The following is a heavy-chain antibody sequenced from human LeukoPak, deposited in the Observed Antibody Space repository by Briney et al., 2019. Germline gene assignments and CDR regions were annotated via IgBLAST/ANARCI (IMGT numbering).Heavy chain of an antibody. V-gene: IGHV4-38-2*02. CDR3: ARAGDYYVSGSYLGH. Sequence: SETLSLTCTVSGYSISSGYYWGWIRQPPGKGLEWIGSIYHSGSTYYNPSLKSRVTISVDTSKNQFSLKLTSVTAADAAVYYCARAGDYYVSGSYLGHWGQGTLVTVSS. CDR2: IYHSGST. CDR1: GYSISSGYY. J-gene: IGHJ4*02. D-gene: IGHD3-10*01.